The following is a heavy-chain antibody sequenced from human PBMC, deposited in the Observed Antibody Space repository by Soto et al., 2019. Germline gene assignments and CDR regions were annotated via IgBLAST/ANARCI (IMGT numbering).Heavy chain of an antibody. Sequence: QVQLVQSGAEVKKPGSSVKVSCKASGGTFSSYAISWVRQAPGQGLEWMGGIIPIFGTANYAQKFQGRVTITADESTSTAYMELSSLRSEDTAVYYCARDWAPPIAARHYYYYGMDVWGQGTTVTVSS. CDR2: IIPIFGTA. CDR1: GGTFSSYA. CDR3: ARDWAPPIAARHYYYYGMDV. J-gene: IGHJ6*02. D-gene: IGHD6-6*01. V-gene: IGHV1-69*01.